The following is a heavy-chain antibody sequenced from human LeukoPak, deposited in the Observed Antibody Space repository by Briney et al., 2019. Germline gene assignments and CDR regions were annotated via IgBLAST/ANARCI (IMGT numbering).Heavy chain of an antibody. Sequence: PGGSLRLSCAASGFTFGTSAMTWVRQAPGKGLEWVSVIRGSSDNTDYADSVGGRFTITRDNYKTTLYLQMNSLRAEDTAVYYCANVIPRYTGSSVGGLDIWGQGTLVTVSS. CDR2: IRGSSDNT. CDR3: ANVIPRYTGSSVGGLDI. V-gene: IGHV3-23*01. J-gene: IGHJ3*02. D-gene: IGHD1-26*01. CDR1: GFTFGTSA.